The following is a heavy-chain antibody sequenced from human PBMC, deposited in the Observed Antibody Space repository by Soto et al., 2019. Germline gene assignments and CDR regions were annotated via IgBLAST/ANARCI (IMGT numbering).Heavy chain of an antibody. V-gene: IGHV1-69*12. Sequence: QVQLVQSGAEVKPGSSVKVSCKASGGTFSNYPISWVRQAPGQGLEWMGGIIPIFGTVNYAQKFQGRVTITADESTSTAYMELSSLRSEDTAVYYCARGNHRWLQLWYFDLWGRGTLVTVSS. CDR3: ARGNHRWLQLWYFDL. D-gene: IGHD5-12*01. CDR1: GGTFSNYP. CDR2: IIPIFGTV. J-gene: IGHJ2*01.